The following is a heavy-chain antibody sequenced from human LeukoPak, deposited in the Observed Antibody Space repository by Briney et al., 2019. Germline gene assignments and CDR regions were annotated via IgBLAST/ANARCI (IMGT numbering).Heavy chain of an antibody. D-gene: IGHD3-9*01. CDR3: AKSVFHIMTDYYFALDV. J-gene: IGHJ6*02. CDR2: VRPSGGST. Sequence: GGSLRLSCAASGFTFSTYAVSWVRQAPGKGLEWVSAVRPSGGSTYYADSVKGRFTVSRDDSKNTLYLQVSSLRAEDTAVYFCAKSVFHIMTDYYFALDVWGQGTTVTVSS. CDR1: GFTFSTYA. V-gene: IGHV3-23*01.